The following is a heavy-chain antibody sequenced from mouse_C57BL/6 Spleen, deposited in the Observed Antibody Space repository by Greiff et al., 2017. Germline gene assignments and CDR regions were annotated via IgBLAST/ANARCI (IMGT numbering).Heavy chain of an antibody. Sequence: QVQLKESGAELMKPGASVKLSCKATGYTFTGYWIEWVKQRPGHGLEWIGEILPGSGNTNYNEKFKGKATFTAVTSSNTAYMHLSSLTTEDSAVYYGAEAGPSAMDYWGQGTSVTVSS. CDR1: GYTFTGYW. CDR3: AEAGPSAMDY. V-gene: IGHV1-9*01. J-gene: IGHJ4*01. CDR2: ILPGSGNT.